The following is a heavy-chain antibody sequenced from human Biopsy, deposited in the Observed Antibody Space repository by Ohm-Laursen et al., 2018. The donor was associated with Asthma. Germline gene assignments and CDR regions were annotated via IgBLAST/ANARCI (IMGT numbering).Heavy chain of an antibody. CDR1: GFTFGDYW. V-gene: IGHV3-7*01. Sequence: GQTLSLTCAASGFTFGDYWMSWVRQVPGKGLEWVANIKHDGTEKNHVDSLKGRFTISRDNAKNSLYLQMNSLRAEDTAVYYCARDGPELPTELDYWGPGTLVTVSS. CDR3: ARDGPELPTELDY. CDR2: IKHDGTEK. D-gene: IGHD1-14*01. J-gene: IGHJ4*02.